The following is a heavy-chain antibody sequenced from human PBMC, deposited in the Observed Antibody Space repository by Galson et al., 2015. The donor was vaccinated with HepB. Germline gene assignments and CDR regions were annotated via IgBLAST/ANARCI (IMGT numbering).Heavy chain of an antibody. Sequence: SVKVSCKASGYTFTSYPIHWVRQAPGQRLEWMGWINVGNGDIKYSQKFQGRVTITRDISASTTYMDLSSLGSEDTAVYYCARETPQGWFGDFVYWGQGALVTVSS. J-gene: IGHJ4*02. CDR1: GYTFTSYP. V-gene: IGHV1-3*01. CDR2: INVGNGDI. CDR3: ARETPQGWFGDFVY. D-gene: IGHD3-10*01.